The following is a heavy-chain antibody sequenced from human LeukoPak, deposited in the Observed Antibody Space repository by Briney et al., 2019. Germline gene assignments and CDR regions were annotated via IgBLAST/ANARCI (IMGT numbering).Heavy chain of an antibody. V-gene: IGHV3-33*06. Sequence: PGGSLRLSCAASGLTLSNSGMHWVRQAPGKGLEWVAVIWFDGSKIYYADSVKGRFTISRDISKNTLFLQMNNVRAEDTAVYYCAEAGGDCTSSSCYSDWFNPWGQGTLVTVSS. CDR3: AEAGGDCTSSSCYSDWFNP. CDR2: IWFDGSKI. CDR1: GLTLSNSG. D-gene: IGHD2-2*02. J-gene: IGHJ5*02.